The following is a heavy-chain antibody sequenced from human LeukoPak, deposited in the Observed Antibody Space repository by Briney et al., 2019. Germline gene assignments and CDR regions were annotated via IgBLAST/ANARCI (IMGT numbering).Heavy chain of an antibody. V-gene: IGHV4-59*08. J-gene: IGHJ4*02. CDR1: GDSISSYY. CDR3: ARHQASNSGYSGYDFDY. CDR2: IYYSGST. Sequence: SETLSLTCTVSGDSISSYYWSWIRQPPGKGLEWIGYIYYSGSTNYNPSLKSRVTISVDTSKNQFSLKLSSVTAADTAVYYCARHQASNSGYSGYDFDYWGQGTLVTVSS. D-gene: IGHD5-12*01.